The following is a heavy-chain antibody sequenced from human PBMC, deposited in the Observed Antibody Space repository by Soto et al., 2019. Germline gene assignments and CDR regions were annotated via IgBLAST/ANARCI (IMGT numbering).Heavy chain of an antibody. CDR1: GYTFTSYG. CDR3: ATQGRYSGYDLSPYYYYGMDV. V-gene: IGHV1-18*01. CDR2: ISAYNGNT. D-gene: IGHD5-12*01. Sequence: ASVKVSCKASGYTFTSYGIGWVRQAPGQGLEWMGWISAYNGNTNYAQKLQGRVTMTTDTSTSTAYMELRSLRSDDTAVYYCATQGRYSGYDLSPYYYYGMDVWGQGTTVTVSS. J-gene: IGHJ6*02.